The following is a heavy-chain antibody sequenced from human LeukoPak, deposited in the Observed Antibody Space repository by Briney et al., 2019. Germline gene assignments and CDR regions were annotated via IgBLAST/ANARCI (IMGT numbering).Heavy chain of an antibody. J-gene: IGHJ6*02. CDR3: ARGIRDSYYGVDV. V-gene: IGHV1-2*02. CDR2: INPNSGGT. Sequence: GASVKVSCKASGYTFTGYYMHWVRQAPGQGLEWMGWINPNSGGTNYAQNLQGRVTMTTETSTSTAYMELRSLRSDDTAVYYCARGIRDSYYGVDVWGQGTTVTVSS. CDR1: GYTFTGYY.